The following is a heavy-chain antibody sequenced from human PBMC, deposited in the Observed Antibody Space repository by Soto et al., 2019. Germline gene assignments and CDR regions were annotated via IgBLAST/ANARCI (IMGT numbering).Heavy chain of an antibody. CDR3: AREGYAYGLDF. D-gene: IGHD3-10*01. J-gene: IGHJ4*02. CDR2: TYTGGNS. CDR1: GLSVSDKY. V-gene: IGHV3-53*02. Sequence: EVQLVQTGGGLIKPGGSLSLSCAASGLSVSDKYMSWVRQAPGKGLEWVSLTYTGGNSYFADFVKGRFIVSRDISKNTLFLHLNSLAAEDTAVYYCAREGYAYGLDFWGQRSLVTVSS.